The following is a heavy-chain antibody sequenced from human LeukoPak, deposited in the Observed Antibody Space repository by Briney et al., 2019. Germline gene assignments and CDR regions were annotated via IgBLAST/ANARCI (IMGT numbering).Heavy chain of an antibody. D-gene: IGHD3-16*01. V-gene: IGHV3-30*02. J-gene: IGHJ3*02. CDR2: IHYDGSNK. Sequence: GGSLRLSCAASGFTFSTYGMHWVRQAPGKGLEWVTFIHYDGSNKYYADSVKGRFTVSRDNSKNTLYLQMNSLRAEHTAIYYCAKKTFGGVDIWGQGTMVTVSS. CDR3: AKKTFGGVDI. CDR1: GFTFSTYG.